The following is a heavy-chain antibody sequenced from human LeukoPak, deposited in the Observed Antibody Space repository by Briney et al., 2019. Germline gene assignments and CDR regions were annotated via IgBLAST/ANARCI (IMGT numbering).Heavy chain of an antibody. CDR3: LRGDRRDY. CDR2: IDSSGGYM. V-gene: IGHV3-21*06. Sequence: PGGSLRLSCAASGFIFSNYWMSWVRQAPGKGLEWVSSIDSSGGYMFYADSVKGRFIISRDNAKDSLYLQMNSLRVEDTAVYYCLRGDRRDYWGQGTLVTVSS. CDR1: GFIFSNYW. J-gene: IGHJ4*02.